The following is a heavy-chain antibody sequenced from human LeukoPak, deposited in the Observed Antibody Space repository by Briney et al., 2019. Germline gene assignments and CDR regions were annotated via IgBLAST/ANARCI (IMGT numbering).Heavy chain of an antibody. V-gene: IGHV3-20*04. J-gene: IGHJ4*02. Sequence: GGSLRLSCAASGFTFDDYGMSWVRQAPGKGLEWVSGINWNGGSTGYADSVKGRFTIPRDNAKNSLYLQMNSLRAEDTAVYYCARDGTVTTGGDYWGQGTLVTVSS. D-gene: IGHD4-17*01. CDR3: ARDGTVTTGGDY. CDR2: INWNGGST. CDR1: GFTFDDYG.